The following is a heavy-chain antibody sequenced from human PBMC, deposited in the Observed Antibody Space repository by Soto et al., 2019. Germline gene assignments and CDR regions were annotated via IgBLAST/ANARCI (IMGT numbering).Heavy chain of an antibody. Sequence: GGSLRLSCAASGFTFSSYWMSWVRQAPGKGLEWVANIKQDGSEKYYVDSVKGRFTISRDNAKNSLYLQMNSLRAEDTAVYYCARQAGSQAYSSLPWFDPWGQGTLVTVSS. CDR2: IKQDGSEK. V-gene: IGHV3-7*01. J-gene: IGHJ5*02. CDR3: ARQAGSQAYSSLPWFDP. D-gene: IGHD6-6*01. CDR1: GFTFSSYW.